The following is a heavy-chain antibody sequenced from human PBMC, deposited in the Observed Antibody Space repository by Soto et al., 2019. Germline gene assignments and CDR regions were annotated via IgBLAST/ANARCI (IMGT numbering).Heavy chain of an antibody. J-gene: IGHJ6*02. D-gene: IGHD2-2*01. CDR1: GGSISSGDYY. V-gene: IGHV4-30-4*01. Sequence: SQTQSLTCTVSGGSISSGDYYWSWIRQPPGKGLEWIGYIYYSGSTYYNPSLKSRVTISVDTSKNQFSLKLSSVTAADTAVYYCASAKPDWGYYGMDVWGQGTTVTVSS. CDR2: IYYSGST. CDR3: ASAKPDWGYYGMDV.